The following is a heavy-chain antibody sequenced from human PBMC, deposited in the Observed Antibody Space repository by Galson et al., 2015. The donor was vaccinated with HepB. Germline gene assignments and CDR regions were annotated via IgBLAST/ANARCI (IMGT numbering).Heavy chain of an antibody. Sequence: SLRLSCAASGFSFSSYAMSWVRQAPGKGLEWVSAITGSGATTYYADSVKGRFTISRDSSKNTPYLQMNSLRAKDTAIYYCAKDTHSGSYLPGFDSWGQGTLVTVSS. CDR1: GFSFSSYA. D-gene: IGHD1-26*01. V-gene: IGHV3-23*01. J-gene: IGHJ4*02. CDR3: AKDTHSGSYLPGFDS. CDR2: ITGSGATT.